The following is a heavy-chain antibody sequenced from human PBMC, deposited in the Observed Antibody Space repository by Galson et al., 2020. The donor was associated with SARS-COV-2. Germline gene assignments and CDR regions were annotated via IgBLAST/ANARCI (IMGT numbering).Heavy chain of an antibody. J-gene: IGHJ4*02. CDR3: ARGAIVGANWDFDY. Sequence: SVKVSCKASGGTFSSYTISWVRQAPGQGLEWMGRIIPILGIANYAQKFQGRVTITADKSTSTAYMELSSLRSEDTAVYYCARGAIVGANWDFDYWGQGTLVTVSS. D-gene: IGHD3-22*01. CDR1: GGTFSSYT. V-gene: IGHV1-69*02. CDR2: IIPILGIA.